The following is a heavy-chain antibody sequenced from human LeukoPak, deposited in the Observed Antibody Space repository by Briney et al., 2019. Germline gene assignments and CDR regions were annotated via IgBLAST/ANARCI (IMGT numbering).Heavy chain of an antibody. V-gene: IGHV3-30*18. J-gene: IGHJ4*02. CDR3: AKAVGTAMGIDY. CDR2: ISYDGSNK. CDR1: GFTFSSYW. D-gene: IGHD5-18*01. Sequence: GGSLRLSCAASGFTFSSYWMHWVRHAPGKGLVWVAVISYDGSNKYYADSVKGRFTISRDNSKNTLYLQMNSLRAEDTAVYYCAKAVGTAMGIDYWGQGTLVTVSS.